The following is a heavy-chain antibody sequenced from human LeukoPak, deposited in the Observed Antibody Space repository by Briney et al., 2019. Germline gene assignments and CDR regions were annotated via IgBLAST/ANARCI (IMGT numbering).Heavy chain of an antibody. CDR2: ISGSGGST. V-gene: IGHV3-23*01. J-gene: IGHJ4*02. D-gene: IGHD3-3*01. Sequence: GGSLRLSCAASGFTFSSYAMSWVRQAPGKGLEWVSAISGSGGSTYYADSVEGRFTIYRDNSKNTLYLQMNSLRAEDTAVYYCAKDPYDFWSGSDYWGQGTLVTVSS. CDR3: AKDPYDFWSGSDY. CDR1: GFTFSSYA.